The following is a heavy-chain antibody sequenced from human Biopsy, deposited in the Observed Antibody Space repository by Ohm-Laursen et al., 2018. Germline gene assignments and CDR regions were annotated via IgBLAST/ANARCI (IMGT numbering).Heavy chain of an antibody. CDR3: ARMDCSGGSCHYYSYGMDV. D-gene: IGHD2-15*01. V-gene: IGHV4-4*09. CDR1: GVSITAYY. Sequence: GTLSLTCPVSGVSITAYYWSWIRQPPGKGLECIGNIHHSGSTNYNPSLKSRLTISVDTSKNQFSLKLSSVTAADTAVYYCARMDCSGGSCHYYSYGMDVWGQGTTVTVPS. J-gene: IGHJ6*02. CDR2: IHHSGST.